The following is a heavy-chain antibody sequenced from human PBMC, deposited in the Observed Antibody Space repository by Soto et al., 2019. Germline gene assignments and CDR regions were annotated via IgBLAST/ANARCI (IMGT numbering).Heavy chain of an antibody. D-gene: IGHD2-2*01. CDR3: AREREYCSRISCYRKHGMDV. Sequence: PSETLSLTFAVCGGRFSCQYWTWIRQSPGKWLEWIGEINNSGSTNYNPSLKSRGTISGDTSKKQISLKMTSVTAADTAVYYCAREREYCSRISCYRKHGMDVWGQGTTVTVSS. V-gene: IGHV4-34*01. J-gene: IGHJ6*02. CDR1: GGRFSCQY. CDR2: INNSGST.